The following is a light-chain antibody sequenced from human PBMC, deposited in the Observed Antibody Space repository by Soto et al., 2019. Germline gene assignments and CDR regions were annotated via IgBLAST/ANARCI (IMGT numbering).Light chain of an antibody. J-gene: IGKJ4*01. CDR3: QQYNSNPLT. CDR1: QSFSTW. V-gene: IGKV1-5*03. CDR2: KTS. Sequence: DIQMTQSPSTLSASVGDRVTITCRASQSFSTWLAWYQQKPGIAPNLLIYKTSILESGVPSRFSGGGARTEFSLTSSSLQPDDFATYYCQQYNSNPLTYGGGTKVVIK.